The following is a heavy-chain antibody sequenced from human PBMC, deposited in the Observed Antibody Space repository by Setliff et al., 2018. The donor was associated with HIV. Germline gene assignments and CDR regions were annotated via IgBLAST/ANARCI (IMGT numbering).Heavy chain of an antibody. V-gene: IGHV1-58*01. Sequence: SVKVSCKASGFTFSSSAVQWVRQARGQRLEWIGWIVVGSGNRNYAQKFQERVTITRDMSTSTAYMELSSLRSEDTAVFYCAAPTPIVGDAFDIWGQGTMVTVSS. CDR2: IVVGSGNR. CDR3: AAPTPIVGDAFDI. D-gene: IGHD1-26*01. J-gene: IGHJ3*02. CDR1: GFTFSSSA.